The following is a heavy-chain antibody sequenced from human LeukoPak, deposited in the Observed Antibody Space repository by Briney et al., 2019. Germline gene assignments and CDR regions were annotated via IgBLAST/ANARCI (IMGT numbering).Heavy chain of an antibody. J-gene: IGHJ4*02. V-gene: IGHV3-30*02. CDR2: IRYDGSHK. CDR1: RFTFSNFG. CDR3: VRLSYWLLQGVSFGDIDY. D-gene: IGHD3-9*01. Sequence: PGGSLRLSCAASRFTFSNFGMHWVRQAPGKGLEWVASIRYDGSHKYYADSVKGRFTISRDNSKNTLYIQMNSLRPEDTAVYYCVRLSYWLLQGVSFGDIDYWGQGTLVTVSS.